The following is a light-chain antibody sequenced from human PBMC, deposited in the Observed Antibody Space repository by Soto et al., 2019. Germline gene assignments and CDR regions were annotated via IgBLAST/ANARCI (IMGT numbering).Light chain of an antibody. CDR3: CSYAGSYTVV. CDR2: DVS. V-gene: IGLV2-11*01. CDR1: SSDVGGYYY. J-gene: IGLJ2*01. Sequence: QSALTQPRSVSGSPGQSVTISCTGTSSDVGGYYYVSLYQQHPGKAPKLMIYDVSKRPSGVPDRFSGSKSGNTASLTISGLQAEDEADYYCCSYAGSYTVVFGGGTKVTVL.